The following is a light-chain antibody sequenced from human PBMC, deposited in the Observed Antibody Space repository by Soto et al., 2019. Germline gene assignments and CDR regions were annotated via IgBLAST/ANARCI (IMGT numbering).Light chain of an antibody. CDR2: GAS. Sequence: EIVMTQSPATLSVSPGERAALSCRASQNISSNLAWDQQKPGQAPRVLIDGASTRATGITARFSGSGSGTEFTLTISSLQSEDFAVYCCQQYNNWLWTFGQGTKVEIK. V-gene: IGKV3-15*01. CDR3: QQYNNWLWT. J-gene: IGKJ1*01. CDR1: QNISSN.